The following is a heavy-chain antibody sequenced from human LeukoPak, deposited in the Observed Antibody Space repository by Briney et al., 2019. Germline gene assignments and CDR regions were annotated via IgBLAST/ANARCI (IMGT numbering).Heavy chain of an antibody. D-gene: IGHD3-10*01. CDR1: GFTFSSYW. V-gene: IGHV3-74*01. J-gene: IGHJ3*02. Sequence: GGSLRLSCAASGFTFSSYWRHWVRQVPGKGLVWVSRVNSDGSSTSYADSVKGRFTISRDNAKNTLYVQMNSLRAEDTAVYYCSTGSGHAFDIWGRGTMVTVSS. CDR2: VNSDGSST. CDR3: STGSGHAFDI.